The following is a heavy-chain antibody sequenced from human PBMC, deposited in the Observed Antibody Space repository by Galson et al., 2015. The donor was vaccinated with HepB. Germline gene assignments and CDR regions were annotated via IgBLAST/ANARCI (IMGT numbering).Heavy chain of an antibody. CDR1: GYTFTSYC. CDR3: ASDRRVVIALIYDYIWGTYRYNGDYFDY. Sequence: SVKVSCKASGYTFTSYCMHWVRQAPGQGLEWMGIINPSGGSPTYAQKFQGRVTMTRDTSTSTVYMELSSLRSEDTAMYYCASDRRVVIALIYDYIWGTYRYNGDYFDYWGQGTLVTVSS. V-gene: IGHV1-46*01. J-gene: IGHJ4*02. D-gene: IGHD3-16*02. CDR2: INPSGGSP.